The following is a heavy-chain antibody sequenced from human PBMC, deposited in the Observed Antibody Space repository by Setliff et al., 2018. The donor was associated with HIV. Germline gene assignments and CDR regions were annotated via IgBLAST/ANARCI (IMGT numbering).Heavy chain of an antibody. CDR3: ARAQWVIPGAMRGSDALDI. CDR2: IWFDASYK. J-gene: IGHJ3*02. V-gene: IGHV3-33*03. CDR1: GFSFRSYG. D-gene: IGHD2-2*01. Sequence: GGSLRLSCAASGFSFRSYGMHWVRQAPGKGLEWVAVIWFDASYKYHADSVEGRFTISRDNSKNTLYLQMNNLSAADTAVYYCARAQWVIPGAMRGSDALDIWGQGTTVTVSS.